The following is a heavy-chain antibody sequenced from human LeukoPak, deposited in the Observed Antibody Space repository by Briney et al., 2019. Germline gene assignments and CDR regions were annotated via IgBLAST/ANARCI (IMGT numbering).Heavy chain of an antibody. CDR2: INQDGSQE. CDR1: GFTFNSYW. V-gene: IGHV3-7*01. Sequence: GGSLRLSCAASGFTFNSYWMNWVRQAPGKGLQWVANINQDGSQEYYVDSVKGRFTISRDNAKNSLYLQMNSLRDEDTAVYYCVRDPAALDYWGQGALVTVSS. J-gene: IGHJ4*02. CDR3: VRDPAALDY.